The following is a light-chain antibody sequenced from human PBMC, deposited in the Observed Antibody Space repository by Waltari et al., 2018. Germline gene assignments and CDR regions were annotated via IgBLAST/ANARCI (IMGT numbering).Light chain of an antibody. Sequence: SSELTQDPAVSAALGQTIRFTCQGDSLRTSYASWYQVKSGQAPILVIYGKDKRPSGIPDRISGYSSGTTSSLTITGAQAEDEADYYCSSRNGRANEVVFAGGTKVTVL. CDR1: SLRTSY. CDR3: SSRNGRANEVV. CDR2: GKD. J-gene: IGLJ3*02. V-gene: IGLV3-19*01.